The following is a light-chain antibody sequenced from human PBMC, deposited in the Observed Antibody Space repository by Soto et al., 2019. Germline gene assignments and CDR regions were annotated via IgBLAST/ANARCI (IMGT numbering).Light chain of an antibody. CDR2: EVD. J-gene: IGLJ2*01. CDR3: CTYAGHVPK. Sequence: SALTQPASVSGSPGQSITISCAGTTSDVAYYDLVSWYQQHPGRAPKLLIYEVDKRPSGISVRFSGSKSGATASLTISGLLPEDEAVYFCCTYAGHVPKFGGGTKGTVL. CDR1: TSDVAYYDL. V-gene: IGLV2-23*02.